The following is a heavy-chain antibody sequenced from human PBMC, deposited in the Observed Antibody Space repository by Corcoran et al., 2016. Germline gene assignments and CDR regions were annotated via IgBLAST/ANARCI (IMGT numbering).Heavy chain of an antibody. V-gene: IGHV3-33*01. Sequence: QVQLVESGGGVVQPGRSLRLSCAASGFTFSSYGMHWVRQAPGKELEWVAVIWYDGSNKSYADSVKGRFTISRDNSKNTLYLQMNSLRAEDTAVYYCARGELANYDYVWGSYREYNWFDPWGQGTLVTVSS. CDR1: GFTFSSYG. CDR3: ARGELANYDYVWGSYREYNWFDP. CDR2: IWYDGSNK. J-gene: IGHJ5*02. D-gene: IGHD3-16*02.